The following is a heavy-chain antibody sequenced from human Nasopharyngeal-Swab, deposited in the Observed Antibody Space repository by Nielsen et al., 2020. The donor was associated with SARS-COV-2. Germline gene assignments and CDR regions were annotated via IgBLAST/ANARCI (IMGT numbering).Heavy chain of an antibody. CDR3: AKEGSIIVGTFFDS. D-gene: IGHD1-26*01. CDR2: ISGSGGNT. J-gene: IGHJ4*02. Sequence: GESLKISCKVSGFAFGNYAMSWVRQAPGKGLESVSGISGSGGNTFVADSVTGRFTISRDNSKSTLYLQMSSLRVADTATYYCAKEGSIIVGTFFDSWGQGALVTVSS. V-gene: IGHV3-23*01. CDR1: GFAFGNYA.